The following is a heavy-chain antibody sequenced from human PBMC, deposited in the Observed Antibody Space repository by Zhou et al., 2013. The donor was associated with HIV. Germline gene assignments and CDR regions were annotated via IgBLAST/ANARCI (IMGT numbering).Heavy chain of an antibody. D-gene: IGHD3-16*01. J-gene: IGHJ4*02. CDR3: ARCYYDNGACDY. V-gene: IGHV1-69*01. CDR1: GFSFTSHD. CDR2: IIPIFETA. Sequence: QVQLVQSGAEVKKPGASVRVSCKASGFSFTSHDFSWVRQAPGQGLEWMGGIIPIFETANYAQKFQGRVTITADESTSTAYMELSSLRSEDTAVYYCARCYYDNGACDYWGQGTLVTVSS.